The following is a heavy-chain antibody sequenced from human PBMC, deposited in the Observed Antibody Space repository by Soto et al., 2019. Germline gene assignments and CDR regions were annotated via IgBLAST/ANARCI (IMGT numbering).Heavy chain of an antibody. J-gene: IGHJ4*02. CDR2: ISSSGSTI. CDR3: ASPEYYYDSSGYYSFDY. V-gene: IGHV3-11*01. Sequence: GGSLRLSCAASGFTFSDYYMSWIRQAPGKGLEWVSYISSSGSTIYYADSVKGRFTISRDNAKNSLYLQMNSLRAEDMAVYYCASPEYYYDSSGYYSFDYWGQGTLVTVSS. D-gene: IGHD3-22*01. CDR1: GFTFSDYY.